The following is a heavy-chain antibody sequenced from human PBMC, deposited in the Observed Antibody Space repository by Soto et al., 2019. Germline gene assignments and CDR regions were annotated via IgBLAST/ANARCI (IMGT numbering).Heavy chain of an antibody. V-gene: IGHV4-34*01. CDR1: GGSFSGYY. Sequence: QVQLQQWGAGLLKPSETLSLTCAVYGGSFSGYYWSWIRQPPGKGLEWIGEINHSGSTNYNPTLMSRVTLSVDTSKNQFSLKLSSVTAADSAVYYCARMGYCSGGSCSPPYWGQGTLVTVSS. CDR3: ARMGYCSGGSCSPPY. CDR2: INHSGST. D-gene: IGHD2-15*01. J-gene: IGHJ4*02.